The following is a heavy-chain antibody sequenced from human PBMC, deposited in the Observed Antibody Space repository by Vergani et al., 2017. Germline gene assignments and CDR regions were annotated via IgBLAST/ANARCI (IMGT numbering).Heavy chain of an antibody. V-gene: IGHV1-69*13. D-gene: IGHD3-3*01. CDR3: ASRDITIFGVVIIRGYYYYGMDV. CDR1: GGTFSSYA. CDR2: IIPIFGTA. J-gene: IGHJ6*02. Sequence: QGQLAQSGAEVKKPGSSVKVSCKASGGTFSSYAISWVRQAPGQGLEWMGGIIPIFGTANYAQKFQGRVTITADESTSTAYMELSSLRSEDTAVYYCASRDITIFGVVIIRGYYYYGMDVWGQ.